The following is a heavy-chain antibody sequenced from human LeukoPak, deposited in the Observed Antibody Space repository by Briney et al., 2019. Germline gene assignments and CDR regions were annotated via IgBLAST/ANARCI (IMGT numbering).Heavy chain of an antibody. CDR1: GYSFTSYD. CDR3: ARGRGYDRTGYVYYFDF. Sequence: GASVKVSCKASGYSFTSYDINRVRQAPGQGFEWVGWMNPNSGNTGHAQEFQGRVTMTRDTSMSTAYMELSSLRYEDTAVYYCARGRGYDRTGYVYYFDFWGQGTLVTVSS. V-gene: IGHV1-8*01. CDR2: MNPNSGNT. J-gene: IGHJ4*02. D-gene: IGHD3-22*01.